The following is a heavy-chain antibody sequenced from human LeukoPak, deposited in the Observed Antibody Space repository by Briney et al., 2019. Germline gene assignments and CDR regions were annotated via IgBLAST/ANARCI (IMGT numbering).Heavy chain of an antibody. D-gene: IGHD3-10*02. CDR2: IYPDDSDT. Sequence: GESLKISCKASGYSFATYWIGWVRQMPGRGLEWMGIIYPDDSDTRYSPSFQGQVTISADKSITTAYLQWSSLKASDTAIYYCARQMFGSKDFDYWGQGTLVTVSS. V-gene: IGHV5-51*01. CDR3: ARQMFGSKDFDY. J-gene: IGHJ4*02. CDR1: GYSFATYW.